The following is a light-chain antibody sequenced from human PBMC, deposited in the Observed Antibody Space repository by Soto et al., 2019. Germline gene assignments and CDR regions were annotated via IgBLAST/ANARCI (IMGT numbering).Light chain of an antibody. CDR1: QGISSY. Sequence: IQLTQSPSSLSASVGDRFTITCRASQGISSYLAWYQQKPGKAPKLLIYAASTLQSGVPSRFSASGSGTDFTLTISSLQPDDFATYYCQQTHSFPFTFGQGTRLEI. J-gene: IGKJ5*01. CDR3: QQTHSFPFT. CDR2: AAS. V-gene: IGKV1-9*01.